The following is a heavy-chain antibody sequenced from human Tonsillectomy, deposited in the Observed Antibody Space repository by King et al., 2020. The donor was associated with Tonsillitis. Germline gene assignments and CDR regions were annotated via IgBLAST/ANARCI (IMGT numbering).Heavy chain of an antibody. V-gene: IGHV4-34*01. CDR3: TRGQWWLPTLEY. D-gene: IGHD2-15*01. J-gene: IGHJ4*02. CDR1: GGSFSGYY. Sequence: VQLQQWGAGLLKPSETLSLTCAVYGGSFSGYYWSWIRQPPGKGLEWIGESDHSGSTNYNLSLKSRVTVSVDTSKNQFSLKLSSVTAADTAVYYCTRGQWWLPTLEYWGQGTLVTVSS. CDR2: SDHSGST.